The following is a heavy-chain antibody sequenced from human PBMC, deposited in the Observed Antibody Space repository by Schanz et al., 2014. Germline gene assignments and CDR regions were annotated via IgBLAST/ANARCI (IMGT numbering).Heavy chain of an antibody. V-gene: IGHV3-48*01. Sequence: EVQLVESGGGLAQPGGSLRLSCAASGITFSGYSMNWVRQAPGKGLEWVSYISGSSSTKYYADSVKGRFTISRDNGKKSLYLQMNSLRAEDTAVYYCARDMTSMGESGFYYYGMDVWGPGTLVTV. CDR3: ARDMTSMGESGFYYYGMDV. CDR1: GITFSGYS. D-gene: IGHD1-26*01. CDR2: ISGSSSTK. J-gene: IGHJ6*02.